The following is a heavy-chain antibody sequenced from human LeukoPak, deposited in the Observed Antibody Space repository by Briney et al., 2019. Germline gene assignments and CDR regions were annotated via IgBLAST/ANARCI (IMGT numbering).Heavy chain of an antibody. CDR2: ISTYNGDT. Sequence: ASVKVSCKASGYTFTSYGISWVRQAPGQGLEWMGWISTYNGDTNYAQKLQGRVTMTTDTSTNTAYMELRSLRSDDTAVYYCAKDERYYYDSSGYLDYWGQGTLVTVSS. CDR1: GYTFTSYG. CDR3: AKDERYYYDSSGYLDY. D-gene: IGHD3-22*01. V-gene: IGHV1-18*01. J-gene: IGHJ4*02.